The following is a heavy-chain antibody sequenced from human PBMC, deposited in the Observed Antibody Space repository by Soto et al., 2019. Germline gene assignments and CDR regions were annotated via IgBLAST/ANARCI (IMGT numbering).Heavy chain of an antibody. D-gene: IGHD3-10*01. Sequence: LRLSCAASGFTFRNYAMTWVRQAPGEGLEWVSVITNSGGDTLHADSVKGRFTISRDNSKNTLYLQMNSLRAEDTAIYYCGKSSGESYPGSRVIDFWGQGTRVTVSS. V-gene: IGHV3-23*01. CDR3: GKSSGESYPGSRVIDF. CDR2: ITNSGGDT. CDR1: GFTFRNYA. J-gene: IGHJ4*02.